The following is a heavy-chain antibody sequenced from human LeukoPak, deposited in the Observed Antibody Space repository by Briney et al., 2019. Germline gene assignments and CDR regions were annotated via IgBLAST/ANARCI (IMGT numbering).Heavy chain of an antibody. J-gene: IGHJ4*02. Sequence: GGSLRLSCAASGFTVSSNYMSWVRQAPGKGLEWVAVISFDGSNKYYADSVKGRFTISRDNSKNTLYLQMDRQRVEDTAVYYCTRDHNRRLGELSLLDYWGQGTLVTVSS. CDR3: TRDHNRRLGELSLLDY. CDR1: GFTVSSNY. CDR2: ISFDGSNK. V-gene: IGHV3-30*03. D-gene: IGHD3-16*02.